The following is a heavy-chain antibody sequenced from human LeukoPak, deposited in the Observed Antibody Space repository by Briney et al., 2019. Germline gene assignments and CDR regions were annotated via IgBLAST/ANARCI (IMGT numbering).Heavy chain of an antibody. CDR2: IYSGGST. CDR3: ARDIVVVPAESDYYYGMDV. D-gene: IGHD2-2*01. J-gene: IGHJ6*02. Sequence: GGSLRLSCAASGFTFSSNYMSWVRQAPGKGLEWVSVIYSGGSTYYADSVKGRFTISRDNSKNTLYLQMNSLRAEDTAVYYCARDIVVVPAESDYYYGMDVWGQGTTVTVSS. V-gene: IGHV3-66*01. CDR1: GFTFSSNY.